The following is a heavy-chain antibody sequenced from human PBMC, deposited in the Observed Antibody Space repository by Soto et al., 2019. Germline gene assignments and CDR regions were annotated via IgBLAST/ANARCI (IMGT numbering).Heavy chain of an antibody. CDR3: ARDDIAVAGFSTYYYYGMDV. D-gene: IGHD6-19*01. CDR2: ISTSGSTI. CDR1: GFTFSDYY. V-gene: IGHV3-11*01. Sequence: GGSLRLSCAASGFTFSDYYMNWIRQAPGKGLECISYISTSGSTIYYADSVKGRFTISRDNAKKSLYLQMNSLRAEDTAVYYCARDDIAVAGFSTYYYYGMDVWGQGTTVTVSS. J-gene: IGHJ6*02.